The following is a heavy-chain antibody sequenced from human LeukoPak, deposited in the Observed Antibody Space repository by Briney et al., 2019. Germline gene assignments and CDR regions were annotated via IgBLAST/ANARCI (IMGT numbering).Heavy chain of an antibody. CDR2: FDPEDGET. Sequence: ASVKVSCKVSGYTLTELSMHWVRQAPGKGLEWMGGFDPEDGETIYAQKFQGRVTMTEDTSTDTAYMELSSLRSEGTAVYYCAGGGCSSTSCYTGMDVWGKGTTVTVSS. D-gene: IGHD2-2*02. CDR3: AGGGCSSTSCYTGMDV. J-gene: IGHJ6*04. V-gene: IGHV1-24*01. CDR1: GYTLTELS.